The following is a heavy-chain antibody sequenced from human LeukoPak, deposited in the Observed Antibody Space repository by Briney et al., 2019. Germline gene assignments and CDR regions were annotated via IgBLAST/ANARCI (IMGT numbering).Heavy chain of an antibody. V-gene: IGHV4-34*01. CDR3: SRRRRSDSSSSYLFDP. CDR1: GLTFSGYS. CDR2: INHSGST. D-gene: IGHD6-13*01. J-gene: IGHJ5*02. Sequence: SETLSLTCSVYGLTFSGYSWSWIRQPPGKGLEWIGEINHSGSTNYNPSLKSRVTISVDTSKNQFSLKLSSVTAADTAVYYCSRRRRSDSSSSYLFDPWGQGTLVTVSS.